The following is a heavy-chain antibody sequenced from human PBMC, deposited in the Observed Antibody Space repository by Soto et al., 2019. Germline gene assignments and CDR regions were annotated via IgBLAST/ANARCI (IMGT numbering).Heavy chain of an antibody. CDR1: GYTFTSYG. Sequence: QVQLVQSGAEVKKPGASVKVSCKASGYTFTSYGISWVRQAPGQGLEGMGWISAYNGNTNYAQKLQGRVTMTTDTSTSTAYMELRSLRSDDTAVYDCARRSPDYGDPSGFDYWGQGTLVTVSS. CDR2: ISAYNGNT. CDR3: ARRSPDYGDPSGFDY. D-gene: IGHD4-17*01. J-gene: IGHJ4*02. V-gene: IGHV1-18*01.